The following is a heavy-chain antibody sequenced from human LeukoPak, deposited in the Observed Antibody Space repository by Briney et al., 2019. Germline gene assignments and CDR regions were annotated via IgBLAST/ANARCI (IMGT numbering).Heavy chain of an antibody. J-gene: IGHJ4*02. V-gene: IGHV3-23*01. D-gene: IGHD6-19*01. CDR1: GFTFSSYS. Sequence: PGGSLRLSCAASGFTFSSYSMNWVRQAPGKGLEWVSAISGSGGSTYYADSVKGRFTISRDNSKNTLYLQMNSLRAEDTAVYYCAKGHRGISSGWYYFDYWGQGTLVTVSS. CDR3: AKGHRGISSGWYYFDY. CDR2: ISGSGGST.